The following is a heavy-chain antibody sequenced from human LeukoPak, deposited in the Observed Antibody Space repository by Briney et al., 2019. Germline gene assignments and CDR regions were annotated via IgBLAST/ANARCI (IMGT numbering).Heavy chain of an antibody. D-gene: IGHD6-19*01. CDR1: GFTFSSCS. J-gene: IGHJ3*02. Sequence: GGSLRLSCAASGFTFSSCSMNWVRQAPGKGLEWVSYISSSSSTIYYADSVKGRFTISRDNAKYSLYLQMNSLRDEDTAVFYCARHPGGLKDPFDIWGQGTMVTVSS. CDR2: ISSSSSTI. CDR3: ARHPGGLKDPFDI. V-gene: IGHV3-48*02.